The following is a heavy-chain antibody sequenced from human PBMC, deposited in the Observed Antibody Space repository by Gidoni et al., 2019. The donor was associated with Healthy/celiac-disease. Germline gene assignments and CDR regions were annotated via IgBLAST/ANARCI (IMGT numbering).Heavy chain of an antibody. Sequence: EVQLLESGGGLVPPGGSLRPSCAASGFTFSSYAMSWVRQAPGKGLEWVSAISGSGGSTYYADSVKGRFTISRDNSKNTLYLQMNSLRAEDTAVYYCAKDHSIAAAVIYFDYWGQGTLVTVSS. D-gene: IGHD6-13*01. CDR1: GFTFSSYA. CDR2: ISGSGGST. CDR3: AKDHSIAAAVIYFDY. J-gene: IGHJ4*02. V-gene: IGHV3-23*01.